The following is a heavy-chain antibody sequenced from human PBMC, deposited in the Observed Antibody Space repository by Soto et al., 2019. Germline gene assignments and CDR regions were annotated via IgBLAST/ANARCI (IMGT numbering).Heavy chain of an antibody. CDR1: GYSFTSYW. D-gene: IGHD3-10*01. V-gene: IGHV5-10-1*01. CDR2: IDPSDSYT. Sequence: PGESLKISCKGSGYSFTSYWISWVRQMPGKGLERMGRIDPSDSYTNYSPSFQGHVTISADKSITTAYLQWSSLKASDTAMYYCARPANYGSGSAPGYYYYYGMDVWGQGTTVTVSS. J-gene: IGHJ6*02. CDR3: ARPANYGSGSAPGYYYYYGMDV.